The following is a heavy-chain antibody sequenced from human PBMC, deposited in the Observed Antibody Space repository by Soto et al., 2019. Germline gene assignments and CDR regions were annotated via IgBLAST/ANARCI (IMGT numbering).Heavy chain of an antibody. V-gene: IGHV4-30-4*01. D-gene: IGHD3-10*01. CDR2: IYYSGST. Sequence: SETLSLTCTVPGGSISSGDYYWSWIRQPPGKGLEWIGYIYYSGSTYYNPSLKSRVTISVDTSKNQFSLKLSSVTAADTAVYYCARDYMVRGNYGMDVWGQGTTVTVSS. CDR3: ARDYMVRGNYGMDV. J-gene: IGHJ6*02. CDR1: GGSISSGDYY.